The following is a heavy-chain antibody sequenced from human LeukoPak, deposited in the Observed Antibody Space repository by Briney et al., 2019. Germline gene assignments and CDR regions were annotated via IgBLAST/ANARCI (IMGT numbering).Heavy chain of an antibody. Sequence: PGGSLRLSCAASGFTFSAYAMTWVRQAPGKGLEWVSAISGSGDNTYYADSVKGRFTISRDNSKNTLYLQMSSLRAEDTAIYYCAKDTSRRWYSSTPLPGDYWGQGTLVTVSS. CDR2: ISGSGDNT. CDR1: GFTFSAYA. D-gene: IGHD6-13*01. V-gene: IGHV3-23*01. CDR3: AKDTSRRWYSSTPLPGDY. J-gene: IGHJ4*02.